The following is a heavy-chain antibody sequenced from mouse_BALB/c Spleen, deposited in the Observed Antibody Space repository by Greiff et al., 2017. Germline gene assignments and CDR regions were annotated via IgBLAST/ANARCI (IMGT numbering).Heavy chain of an antibody. J-gene: IGHJ4*01. CDR1: GYAFSSYW. CDR2: IYPGDGDT. CDR3: AREDGYYGGYYYAMDY. Sequence: QVQLQQSGAELVRPGSSVKISCKASGYAFSSYWMNWVKQRPGQGLEWIGQIYPGDGDTNYNGKFKGKATLTADKSSSTAYMQLSSLTSEDSAVYFCAREDGYYGGYYYAMDYWGQGTSVTVSS. V-gene: IGHV1-80*01. D-gene: IGHD2-3*01.